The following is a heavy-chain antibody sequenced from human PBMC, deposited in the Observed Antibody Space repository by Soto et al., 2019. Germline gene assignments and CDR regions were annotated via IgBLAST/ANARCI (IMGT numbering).Heavy chain of an antibody. Sequence: QVQLQESGPGLVKPSETLSLTCTVSGGSISSYYWSWIRQPPGKGLEWIGYIYYSGSTNYNPSLKCRVTISVDTSKNQFSLKLSSVTAADTAVYYCASTLAAAKGSFDYWGQGTLVTVSS. CDR2: IYYSGST. CDR3: ASTLAAAKGSFDY. V-gene: IGHV4-59*08. D-gene: IGHD6-13*01. CDR1: GGSISSYY. J-gene: IGHJ4*02.